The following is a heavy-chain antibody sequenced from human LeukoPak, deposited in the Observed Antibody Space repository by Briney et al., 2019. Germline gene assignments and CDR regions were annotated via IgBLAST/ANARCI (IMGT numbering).Heavy chain of an antibody. CDR3: AKVGQQWLNNYYFDY. CDR2: ISYDGSNK. Sequence: PGRSLRLSCAASGFTFSSYGMHWVRQAPGKGLEWVAVISYDGSNKYYADSVKGRFTISRDNSKNTLYLQMNSLRAEDTAVYYCAKVGQQWLNNYYFDYWGQGTLVTVSS. J-gene: IGHJ4*02. D-gene: IGHD6-19*01. CDR1: GFTFSSYG. V-gene: IGHV3-30*18.